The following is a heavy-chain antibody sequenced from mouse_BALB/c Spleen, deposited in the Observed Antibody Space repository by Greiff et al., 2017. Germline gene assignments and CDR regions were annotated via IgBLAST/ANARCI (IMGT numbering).Heavy chain of an antibody. D-gene: IGHD1-1*01. CDR3: ARQGYYYGSSYVDYAMDY. CDR2: ISSGGSYT. CDR1: GFTFSSYG. J-gene: IGHJ4*01. Sequence: EVKLVESGGDLVKPGGSLKLSCAASGFTFSSYGMSWVRQTPDKRLEWVATISSGGSYTYYPDSVKGRFTISRDNAKNTLYLQMSSLKSEDTAMYYCARQGYYYGSSYVDYAMDYWGQGTSVTVSS. V-gene: IGHV5-6*01.